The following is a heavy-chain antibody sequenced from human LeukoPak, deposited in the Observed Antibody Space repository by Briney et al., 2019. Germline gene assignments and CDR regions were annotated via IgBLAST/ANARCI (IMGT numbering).Heavy chain of an antibody. CDR1: AGSFSGYY. J-gene: IGHJ4*02. CDR2: IRSSSSYI. CDR3: ASYYCTNGVCYNFVGY. Sequence: ETLSLTCAVYAGSFSGYYWNWVRQVPGEGLEWVSSIRSSSSYIYYADSVKGRFTITRDNAKNSLYLQMNSLRAEDTAVYYCASYYCTNGVCYNFVGYWGQGTLVTVSS. D-gene: IGHD2-8*01. V-gene: IGHV3-21*01.